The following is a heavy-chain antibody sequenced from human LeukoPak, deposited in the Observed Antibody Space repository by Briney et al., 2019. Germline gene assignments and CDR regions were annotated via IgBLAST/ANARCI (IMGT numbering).Heavy chain of an antibody. Sequence: ASVKVSCKASGVTFNSYVVSWLRQAPGHGLEYMGGIIPIFRTTNYAQNFQGRVTITSDKSTSTAYMELSSLRSEDTALYYCAISTVSHRGAFDIWAKGQWSPSLQ. CDR2: IIPIFRTT. D-gene: IGHD4-17*01. V-gene: IGHV1-69*06. CDR3: AISTVSHRGAFDI. CDR1: GVTFNSYV. J-gene: IGHJ3*02.